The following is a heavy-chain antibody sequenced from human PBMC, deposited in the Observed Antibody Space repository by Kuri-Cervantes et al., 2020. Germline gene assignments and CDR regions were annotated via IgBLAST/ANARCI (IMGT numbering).Heavy chain of an antibody. V-gene: IGHV3-21*04. Sequence: GGSLRLSCTVSGASVSNYYWSWIRQPPGKGLEWVSSISSSSSYIYYADSVKGRFTISRDNAKNSLYLQMNSLRAEDTAVYYCARVAYSRSNKNNWFDPWGQGTLVTVSS. J-gene: IGHJ5*02. CDR3: ARVAYSRSNKNNWFDP. D-gene: IGHD1-26*01. CDR2: ISSSSSYI. CDR1: GASVSNYY.